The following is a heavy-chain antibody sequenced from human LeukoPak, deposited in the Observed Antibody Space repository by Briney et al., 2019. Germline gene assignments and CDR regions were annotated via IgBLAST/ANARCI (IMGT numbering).Heavy chain of an antibody. CDR1: GFTFNNYA. CDR2: IFGSGGSA. V-gene: IGHV3-23*01. Sequence: GGSLRLSCAASGFTFNNYAMYWVRQAPGKGLEWVSGIFGSGGSAHYADSVKGRFTISRDNSKNTVYLQLDSLRVEDTAVYYCGKTTVGYSSGRYPGWPVDYWGQGTLVTVSS. D-gene: IGHD2-15*01. J-gene: IGHJ4*02. CDR3: GKTTVGYSSGRYPGWPVDY.